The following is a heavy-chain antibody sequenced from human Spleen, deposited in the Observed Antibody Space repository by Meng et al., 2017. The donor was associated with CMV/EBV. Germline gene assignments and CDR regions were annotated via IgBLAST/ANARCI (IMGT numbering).Heavy chain of an antibody. CDR2: IYWDDDK. CDR3: AHRDYCSGGTCTFDY. CDR1: GFSLSTSGMG. J-gene: IGHJ4*02. V-gene: IGHV2-5*02. Sequence: GFSLSTSGMGVGWIRKPPGKALEWLALIYWDDDKRYSPSLKSRLTITKDTSKNQVVLTMTNMDPVDTATYYCAHRDYCSGGTCTFDYWGQGTLVTVSS. D-gene: IGHD2-15*01.